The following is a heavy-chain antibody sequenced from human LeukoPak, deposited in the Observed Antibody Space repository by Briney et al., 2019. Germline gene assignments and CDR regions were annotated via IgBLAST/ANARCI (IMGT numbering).Heavy chain of an antibody. D-gene: IGHD5-18*01. Sequence: PGGSLRLSCAASGFTFSCYSMNWVRQAPGKGLEWVSSISSSSSYIYYADSVKGRFTISRDNAKNSLYLQMNSLRAEDTAVYYCARGPHIQLYDETNFDYWGQGTLVTVSS. CDR2: ISSSSSYI. CDR1: GFTFSCYS. J-gene: IGHJ4*02. CDR3: ARGPHIQLYDETNFDY. V-gene: IGHV3-21*01.